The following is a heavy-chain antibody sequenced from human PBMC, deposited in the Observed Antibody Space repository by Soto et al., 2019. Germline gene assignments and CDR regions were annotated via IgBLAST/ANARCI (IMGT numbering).Heavy chain of an antibody. CDR1: GFSLSTSGMC. D-gene: IGHD5-12*01. CDR2: IDWDDDK. V-gene: IGHV2-70*01. J-gene: IGHJ6*03. Sequence: SGPTLVNETQTITLTGTFSGFSLSTSGMCVSWIRQPPGKALEWLALIDWDDDKYYSTSLKTRLTISKDTSKNQVVLTMTNMDPVDTDTYYCALSLATEHYDVLACWGKGSNVT. CDR3: ALSLATEHYDVLAC.